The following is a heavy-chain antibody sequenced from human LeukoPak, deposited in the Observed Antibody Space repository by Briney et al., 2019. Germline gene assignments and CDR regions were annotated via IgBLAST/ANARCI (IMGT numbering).Heavy chain of an antibody. CDR2: IKQDGSEK. CDR3: AELGITMIGGV. J-gene: IGHJ6*04. V-gene: IGHV3-7*01. D-gene: IGHD3-10*02. CDR1: GFTFSDHV. Sequence: GRSLRLSCAASGFTFSDHVMSWLRQAPGKGLEWVANIKQDGSEKYYVVSVKGRFTISRDNAENSLYLQMNSLRGDDTAVYYCAELGITMIGGVWGKGTTVTISS.